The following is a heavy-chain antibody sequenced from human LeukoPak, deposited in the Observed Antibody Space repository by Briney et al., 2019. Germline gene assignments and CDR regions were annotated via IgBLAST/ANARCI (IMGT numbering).Heavy chain of an antibody. CDR3: AKSVFDSSGDPYMDV. V-gene: IGHV3-7*03. D-gene: IGHD3-22*01. CDR2: IREDGSQK. Sequence: GSLRLSCAASGFTFSYTWMTWVRQAPEKGMEWVASIREDGSQKSAVDSVRGRFSISRDNAKNSVYLQMDSLRAEDTAVYYCAKSVFDSSGDPYMDVWGKGTTVTISS. J-gene: IGHJ6*03. CDR1: GFTFSYTW.